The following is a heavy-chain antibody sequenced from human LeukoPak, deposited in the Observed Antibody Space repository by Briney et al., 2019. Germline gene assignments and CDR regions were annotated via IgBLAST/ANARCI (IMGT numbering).Heavy chain of an antibody. CDR2: IYYSGST. CDR3: ARFTPQGYGWGGYNRFDP. Sequence: SETLSLTCTVSGGSTGSSSYYWGWIRQSPGKGLEWIGSIYYSGSTYYNPSLKSRVTISVDTSKNQFSLNLTSVTAADTAVYYCARFTPQGYGWGGYNRFDPWGQGTLVTVSS. J-gene: IGHJ5*02. D-gene: IGHD3-16*01. V-gene: IGHV4-39*07. CDR1: GGSTGSSSYY.